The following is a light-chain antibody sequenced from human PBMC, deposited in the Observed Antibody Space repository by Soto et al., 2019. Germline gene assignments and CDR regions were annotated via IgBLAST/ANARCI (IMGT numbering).Light chain of an antibody. V-gene: IGKV3-15*01. J-gene: IGKJ3*01. CDR3: QQYNKWPLFT. CDR2: GAS. CDR1: QTVGTN. Sequence: EVVLTQSPATLSVSPGERATLSCRASQTVGTNLAWYQQRPGQAPRLLIYGASTRATGIPARFSGSGSGSEFALTISSLQSDDFAVYYCQQYNKWPLFTFGPGTRVDNK.